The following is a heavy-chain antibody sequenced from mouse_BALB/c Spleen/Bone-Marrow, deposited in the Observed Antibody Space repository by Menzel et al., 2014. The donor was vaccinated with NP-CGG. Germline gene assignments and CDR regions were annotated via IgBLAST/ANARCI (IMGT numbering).Heavy chain of an antibody. CDR1: GFTFTDYY. D-gene: IGHD1-1*02. CDR2: IRNKANGYTT. Sequence: EVMLVESGGGLVQPGGSLRLSCATSGFTFTDYYMNWVRQPPGKALEWLGFIRNKANGYTTEYSASVKGRFTISRDNSQSILYLQMNTLRAEDSATYYCARDKGGILFDYWGQGTTITVSS. CDR3: ARDKGGILFDY. J-gene: IGHJ2*01. V-gene: IGHV7-3*02.